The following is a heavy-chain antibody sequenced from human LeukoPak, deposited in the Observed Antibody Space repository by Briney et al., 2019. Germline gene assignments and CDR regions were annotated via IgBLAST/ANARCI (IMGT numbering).Heavy chain of an antibody. CDR2: MNPNSGNT. CDR1: GCTFTSYD. V-gene: IGHV1-8*03. Sequence: ASVKVSCKASGCTFTSYDINWVRQATGQGLEWMGWMNPNSGNTGYAQKFQGRVTITRNTSISTAYMELSSLRSEDTAVYYCARGGAPVRFLGWLSDYYYYYMDVWGKGTTVTVSS. D-gene: IGHD3-3*01. J-gene: IGHJ6*03. CDR3: ARGGAPVRFLGWLSDYYYYYMDV.